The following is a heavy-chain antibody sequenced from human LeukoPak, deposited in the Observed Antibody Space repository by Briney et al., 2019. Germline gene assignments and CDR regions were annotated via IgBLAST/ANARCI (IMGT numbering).Heavy chain of an antibody. J-gene: IGHJ3*02. CDR1: GGSISSYY. CDR3: ARNSAYYDILTGYSPQGAFDI. D-gene: IGHD3-9*01. Sequence: PSETLSLTCTVSGGSISSYYWSWIRQPPGKGLEWIGYIYCSGSTNYNPSLKSRVTISVDTSKNQFSLKLSSVTAADTAVYYCARNSAYYDILTGYSPQGAFDIWGQGTMVTVSS. V-gene: IGHV4-59*01. CDR2: IYCSGST.